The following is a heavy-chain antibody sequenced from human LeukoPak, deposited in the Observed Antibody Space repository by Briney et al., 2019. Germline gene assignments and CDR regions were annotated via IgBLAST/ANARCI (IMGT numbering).Heavy chain of an antibody. CDR1: GYTFTSYG. Sequence: APVKVSCKASGYTFTSYGISWVRQAPGQGLEWMGWISAYNGNTNYAQKLQGRVTMTTDTSTSTAYMELRSLRSDDTAVYYCARDLVSPGYFDYWGQGTLVTVST. CDR2: ISAYNGNT. V-gene: IGHV1-18*01. CDR3: ARDLVSPGYFDY. J-gene: IGHJ4*02. D-gene: IGHD2-2*01.